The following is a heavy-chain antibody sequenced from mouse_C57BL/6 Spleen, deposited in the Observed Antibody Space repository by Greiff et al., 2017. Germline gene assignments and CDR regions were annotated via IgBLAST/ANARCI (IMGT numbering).Heavy chain of an antibody. D-gene: IGHD1-1*01. Sequence: QVQLKQPGAELVRPGSSVKLSCKASGYTFTSYWLDWVNQRPGQGLEWIGNIYPSDSETPYNQKFKDQATVTVDKSSSTAYMQLSSLTSEDAAVYYCARPHYGSSYGYFDVWGTGTTVTVSS. CDR3: ARPHYGSSYGYFDV. V-gene: IGHV1-61*01. J-gene: IGHJ1*03. CDR2: IYPSDSET. CDR1: GYTFTSYW.